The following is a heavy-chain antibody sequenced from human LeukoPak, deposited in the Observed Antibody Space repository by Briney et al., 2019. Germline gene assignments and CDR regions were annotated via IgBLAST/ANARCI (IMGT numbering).Heavy chain of an antibody. CDR3: ARLGLSHSAGIDY. Sequence: GESLKISCKGSGTSFTNYWIAWVRQVPGKGLECMGIIYDGDTRYSPSFQGQVTISADKSISTAYLQWSSLKASDTAIYYCARLGLSHSAGIDYXGQGXLVTVSS. D-gene: IGHD3-3*02. CDR1: GTSFTNYW. J-gene: IGHJ4*02. CDR2: IYDGDT. V-gene: IGHV5-51*01.